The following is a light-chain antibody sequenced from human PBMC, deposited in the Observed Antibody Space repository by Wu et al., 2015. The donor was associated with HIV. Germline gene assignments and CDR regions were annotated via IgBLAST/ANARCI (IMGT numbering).Light chain of an antibody. Sequence: DIQMTQSPSTLSASIGDRITITCRASQSIDTWLAWYQQKPGKAPKLLIFKASSLESGVPSRFSGRGSGTEFTLTIDSLQPEDFATYYCQQLNSYPLTFGGGTKVEIK. CDR3: QQLNSYPLT. V-gene: IGKV1-5*03. CDR1: QSIDTW. CDR2: KAS. J-gene: IGKJ4*01.